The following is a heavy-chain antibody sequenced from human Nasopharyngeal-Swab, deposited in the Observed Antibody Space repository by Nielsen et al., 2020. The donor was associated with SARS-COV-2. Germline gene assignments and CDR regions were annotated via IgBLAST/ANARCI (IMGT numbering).Heavy chain of an antibody. CDR2: IWYDGSNK. J-gene: IGHJ4*02. D-gene: IGHD2-21*02. Sequence: VRQAPGKGLEWVAVIWYDGSNKYYADSVKGRFTISRDNSKNTLYLQMNSLRAEDTAVYYCATEVVTARGADYWGQGTLVTVSS. V-gene: IGHV3-33*01. CDR3: ATEVVTARGADY.